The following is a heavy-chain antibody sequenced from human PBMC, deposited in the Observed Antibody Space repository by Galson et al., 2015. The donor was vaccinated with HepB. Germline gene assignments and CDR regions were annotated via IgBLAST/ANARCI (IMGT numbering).Heavy chain of an antibody. J-gene: IGHJ6*02. D-gene: IGHD3-3*01. V-gene: IGHV1-58*02. CDR1: GFTFTSSA. Sequence: SVKVSCKASGFTFTSSAMQWVRQARGQRLEWIGWIVVGSGNTNYAQKFQERVTNTRDMSTSTAYMELSSLRSEDTAVYYCAAYSGQYYDFWSGYYISGYYYGMDVWGQGTTVTVSS. CDR3: AAYSGQYYDFWSGYYISGYYYGMDV. CDR2: IVVGSGNT.